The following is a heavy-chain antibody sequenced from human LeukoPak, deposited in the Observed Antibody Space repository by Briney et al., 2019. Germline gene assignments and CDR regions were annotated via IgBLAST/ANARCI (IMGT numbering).Heavy chain of an antibody. D-gene: IGHD6-19*01. CDR2: IGIRGDT. CDR1: GFTFIDYD. J-gene: IGHJ4*02. CDR3: ARGGIQVSGIDGFDY. Sequence: GGSLRLSCAASGFTFIDYDMHWVRQVIGKGLEWVSAIGIRGDTHYSGSVKGRFTISRENAESSLYLQMNSLRAEDTAVYYCARGGIQVSGIDGFDYWGQGTLVTVSS. V-gene: IGHV3-13*01.